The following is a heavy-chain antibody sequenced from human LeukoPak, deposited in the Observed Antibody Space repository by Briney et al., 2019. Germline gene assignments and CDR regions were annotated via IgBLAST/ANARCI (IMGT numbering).Heavy chain of an antibody. D-gene: IGHD6-6*01. CDR3: AKAASSSSPYFDY. CDR2: ISWNSGSI. V-gene: IGHV3-9*03. CDR1: GFTFDEYA. Sequence: GGSLRLSCAASGFTFDEYAMHWVRRAPGKGLEWVSGISWNSGSIGYADSVKGRFTISRDNAKNSLYLQMNSLRAEDMALYYCAKAASSSSPYFDYWGQGTLVTVSS. J-gene: IGHJ4*02.